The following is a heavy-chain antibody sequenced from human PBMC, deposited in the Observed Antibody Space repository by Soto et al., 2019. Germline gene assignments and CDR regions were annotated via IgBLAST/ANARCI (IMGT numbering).Heavy chain of an antibody. J-gene: IGHJ3*02. Sequence: SETLSLTCTVSGGSISSGGYYWSWTRQHPGKGLEWIGYIYYSGSTYYNPSLKSRVTISVDTSKNQFSLKLSSVTAADTAVYYCARGYTAMAHAFDIWGQGTMVTVSS. V-gene: IGHV4-31*03. D-gene: IGHD5-18*01. CDR3: ARGYTAMAHAFDI. CDR1: GGSISSGGYY. CDR2: IYYSGST.